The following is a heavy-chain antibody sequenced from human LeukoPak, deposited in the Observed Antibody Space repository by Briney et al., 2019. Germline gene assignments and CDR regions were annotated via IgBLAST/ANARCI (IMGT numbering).Heavy chain of an antibody. V-gene: IGHV1-2*02. CDR1: GYSFTGYN. J-gene: IGHJ4*02. D-gene: IGHD1-1*01. CDR2: ITPNTGAI. Sequence: ASVKVSCKASGYSFTGYNMHWVRQAPGRGLEWMGWITPNTGAIKYAQKFQGRVTLTRDTSINTAFLELIGLTSDDTAVYYCVRDVHNWNDHYWGQGTLVTVSS. CDR3: VRDVHNWNDHY.